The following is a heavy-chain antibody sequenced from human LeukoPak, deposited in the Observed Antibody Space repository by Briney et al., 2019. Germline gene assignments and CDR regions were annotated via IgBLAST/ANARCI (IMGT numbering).Heavy chain of an antibody. V-gene: IGHV4-38-2*01. D-gene: IGHD2-2*01. CDR2: IFHSGIT. CDR1: GFSISSGYF. CDR3: ARRISSRRGETCSSTSCYFDY. Sequence: SETLSLTCAVSGFSISSGYFWAWIRQSPGKGLEWIGSIFHSGITYYNPSLKSRITISVDTSKNQFSLRLSSVTAADTAVYYCARRISSRRGETCSSTSCYFDYWGQGTLVTVSS. J-gene: IGHJ4*02.